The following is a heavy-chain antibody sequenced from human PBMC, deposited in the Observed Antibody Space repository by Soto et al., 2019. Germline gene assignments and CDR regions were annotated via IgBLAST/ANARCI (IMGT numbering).Heavy chain of an antibody. V-gene: IGHV2-26*01. CDR1: GFSLTTGKMG. J-gene: IGHJ6*02. D-gene: IGHD4-17*01. CDR3: ARMNVDSYQFYYAMDV. CDR2: IFSDNER. Sequence: SGPTLVNPTQTLTLTCTVSGFSLTTGKMGVSWIRQPPGKALEWLAHIFSDNERSYSTSLQGRLTISKDTSGSQVVLSMTNVDPVATATYYCARMNVDSYQFYYAMDVWGQGTTVTVSS.